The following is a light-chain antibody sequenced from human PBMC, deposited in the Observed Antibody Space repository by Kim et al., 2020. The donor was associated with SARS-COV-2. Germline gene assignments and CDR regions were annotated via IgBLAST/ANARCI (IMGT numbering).Light chain of an antibody. V-gene: IGLV3-1*01. CDR1: KLGDKY. J-gene: IGLJ2*01. CDR3: QAWDSSTAV. Sequence: SVAPGQTASITWCGDKLGDKYACWYQQKPGQSTVLVIYQDSKRHSGIPERFSGSNSGNTATLTISGTQAMDEADYYCQAWDSSTAVFSGGTQLTVL. CDR2: QDS.